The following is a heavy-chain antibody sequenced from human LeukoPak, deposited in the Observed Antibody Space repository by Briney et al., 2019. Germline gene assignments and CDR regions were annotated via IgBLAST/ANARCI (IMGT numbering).Heavy chain of an antibody. V-gene: IGHV1-3*01. CDR1: GYTFTSYA. Sequence: GASVKVSCKASGYTFTSYAMHWARQAPGQRLEWMGWINAGNGNTKYSQKFQGRVTITRDTSASTAYMELSSLRSEDTAVYYCARGSADILTGNAFDIWGQGTMVTVSS. J-gene: IGHJ3*02. CDR3: ARGSADILTGNAFDI. D-gene: IGHD3-9*01. CDR2: INAGNGNT.